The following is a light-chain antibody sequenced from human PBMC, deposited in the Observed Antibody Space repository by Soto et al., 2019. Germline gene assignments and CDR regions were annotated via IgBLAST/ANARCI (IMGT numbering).Light chain of an antibody. J-gene: IGLJ1*01. Sequence: QSALTQPASVSGSPGQSITISCPGTSSDVGGYNYVSWYQHHPGKAPKLMIYEVSNRPSGVSNRFSGSKSGNTASLTISGLQAEDEADYCCSSYTSSSTFYVFGTGTKVT. CDR1: SSDVGGYNY. CDR2: EVS. CDR3: SSYTSSSTFYV. V-gene: IGLV2-14*01.